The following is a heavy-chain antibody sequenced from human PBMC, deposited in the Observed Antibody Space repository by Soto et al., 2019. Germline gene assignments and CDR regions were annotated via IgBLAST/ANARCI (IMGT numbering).Heavy chain of an antibody. J-gene: IGHJ4*02. V-gene: IGHV1-2*04. CDR3: ARVDSSGSYFDY. D-gene: IGHD3-22*01. CDR2: INPNSGGT. CDR1: GYTFTGYY. Sequence: ASVKVSCKASGYTFTGYYMHWVRQAPGQGLEWMGWINPNSGGTNYAQKFQGWVTMTGDTSISTAYMELSRLRSDDTAVYYCARVDSSGSYFDYWGQGTLVTVS.